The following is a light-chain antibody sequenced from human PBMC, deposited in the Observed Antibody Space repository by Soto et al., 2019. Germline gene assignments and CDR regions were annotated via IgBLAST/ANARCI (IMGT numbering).Light chain of an antibody. CDR2: GAS. CDR1: QAVDTKF. V-gene: IGKV3-20*01. CDR3: QLYGISVPVT. J-gene: IGKJ5*01. Sequence: IVLTQSPGTLSLSPGETATLSCRASQAVDTKFFAWYQQKAGQAPRLVMFGASGRATGVPARFSGGVSGTDFSLTISRLEPEDFAVYYCQLYGISVPVTFGQGTRLEI.